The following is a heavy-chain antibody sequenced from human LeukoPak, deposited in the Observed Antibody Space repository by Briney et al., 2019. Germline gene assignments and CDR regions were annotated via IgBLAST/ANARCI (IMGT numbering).Heavy chain of an antibody. J-gene: IGHJ4*02. Sequence: SETLSLTCTVSGGSISSLYWSWLRQPAGKGVEWIGRMYSSGSGGYNPSPKSRGTMSVDTSKHQFSLRVSSVTAADTAVYYCASGPGGATREGFDYWGQGTLVTVSS. V-gene: IGHV4-4*07. CDR2: MYSSGSG. CDR3: ASGPGGATREGFDY. D-gene: IGHD1-26*01. CDR1: GGSISSLY.